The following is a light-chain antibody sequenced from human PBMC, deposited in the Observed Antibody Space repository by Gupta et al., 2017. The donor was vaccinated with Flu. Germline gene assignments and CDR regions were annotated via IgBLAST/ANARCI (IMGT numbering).Light chain of an antibody. V-gene: IGKV2-28*01. Sequence: SSCRSSKSLRNRKGYTFLDWYLQKPGQSPQLLIYCVSNLASGVPYRFSGSGSGTDFTLKISRVEAEDVGVYYCMHALQIPITFGQGTRLEI. CDR2: CVS. CDR3: MHALQIPIT. CDR1: KSLRNRKGYTF. J-gene: IGKJ5*01.